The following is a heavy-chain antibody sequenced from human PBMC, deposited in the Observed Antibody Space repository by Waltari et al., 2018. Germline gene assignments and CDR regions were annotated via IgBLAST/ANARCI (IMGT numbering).Heavy chain of an antibody. Sequence: QVQLQESGPGLVKPSETLSLTCTVSGGSISSHYWSWIRQPPGKGLEWIGYIYYSGSTNYNPSLKSRVTISVDTSKNQFSLKLSSVTAADTAVYYCARVYDFWSGPPPYYYYGMDVWGQGTTVIVSS. V-gene: IGHV4-59*11. CDR2: IYYSGST. CDR3: ARVYDFWSGPPPYYYYGMDV. CDR1: GGSISSHY. D-gene: IGHD3-3*01. J-gene: IGHJ6*02.